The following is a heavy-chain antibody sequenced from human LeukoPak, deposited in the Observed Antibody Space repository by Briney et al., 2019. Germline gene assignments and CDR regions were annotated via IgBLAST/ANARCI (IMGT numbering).Heavy chain of an antibody. CDR1: SGSITGYY. V-gene: IGHV4-59*01. D-gene: IGHD6-19*01. CDR2: VYATGTT. Sequence: SETLSLTCTVSSGSITGYYWSWIRQPPGKGLEWIAYVYATGTTNYNPSLKTRATISIDTSKNQLSLTLTSLTATDTAVYYCARVGSGGAWFDFWGQGALVSISS. J-gene: IGHJ4*02. CDR3: ARVGSGGAWFDF.